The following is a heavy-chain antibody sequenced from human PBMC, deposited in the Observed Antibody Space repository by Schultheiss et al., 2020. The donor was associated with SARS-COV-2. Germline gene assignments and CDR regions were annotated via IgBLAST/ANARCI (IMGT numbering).Heavy chain of an antibody. Sequence: SQTLSLTCTVSGGSISSSSYYWGWIRQPPGKGLEWIGSIYYSGSTYYNPSLKSRVTISVDTSKNQFSLKLSSVTAADTAVYYCARRDPVAETFDYWGQGTLVTVSS. V-gene: IGHV4-39*01. CDR2: IYYSGST. J-gene: IGHJ4*02. D-gene: IGHD6-19*01. CDR1: GGSISSSSYY. CDR3: ARRDPVAETFDY.